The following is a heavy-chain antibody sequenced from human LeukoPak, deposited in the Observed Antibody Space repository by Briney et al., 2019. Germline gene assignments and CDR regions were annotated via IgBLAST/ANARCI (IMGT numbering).Heavy chain of an antibody. Sequence: SETLSLTCTVSGGSISSSSYYWGWIRQPPGKGLEWIGEINHSGSTNYNPSLKSRVTISVDTSKNQFSLKLSSVTAADTAVYYCARHSTGDNWFDPWGQGTLVTVSS. CDR3: ARHSTGDNWFDP. J-gene: IGHJ5*02. CDR1: GGSISSSSYY. V-gene: IGHV4-39*01. D-gene: IGHD7-27*01. CDR2: INHSGST.